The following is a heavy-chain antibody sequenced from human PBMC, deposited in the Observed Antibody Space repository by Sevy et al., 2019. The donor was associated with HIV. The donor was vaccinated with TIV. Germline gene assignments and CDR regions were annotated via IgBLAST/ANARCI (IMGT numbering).Heavy chain of an antibody. D-gene: IGHD3-10*01. CDR3: ARGAPFGGAGWGFEL. J-gene: IGHJ1*01. CDR1: GFIFSDYY. V-gene: IGHV3-11*01. CDR2: VSRGGYTI. Sequence: GGSLRLSCAASGFIFSDYYMAWVRQAPGKGLEWISYVSRGGYTIYYADSVEGRFSISRDDAKDSLFLQMDSLRAEDTGFYYCARGAPFGGAGWGFELRGQGALVTVSS.